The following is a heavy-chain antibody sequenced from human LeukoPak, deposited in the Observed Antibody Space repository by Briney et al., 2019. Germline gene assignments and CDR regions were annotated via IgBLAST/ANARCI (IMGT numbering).Heavy chain of an antibody. Sequence: GASVKVSCKASGGTFSSYAISWVRQAPGQGLEWMGRIIPILGIANYAQKFQGRVTITADKSTSTAYMELSSLRSEDTAVYYCARVTVPRRPTYLPYVDTATFDYWGQGTLVTVSS. CDR1: GGTFSSYA. D-gene: IGHD5-18*01. V-gene: IGHV1-69*04. CDR3: ARVTVPRRPTYLPYVDTATFDY. J-gene: IGHJ4*02. CDR2: IIPILGIA.